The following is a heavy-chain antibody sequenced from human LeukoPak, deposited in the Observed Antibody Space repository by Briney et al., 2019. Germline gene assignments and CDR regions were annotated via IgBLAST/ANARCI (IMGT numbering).Heavy chain of an antibody. Sequence: ASVKVSCKASGYTFTSYGISWVRQAPGQGLEWIGWISAYNGNTNYAQKLQGRVTMTTDTSTSTAYMELRSLRSYDTAVYYCARDPEWSLGPQFDYWGQGTLVTVSS. J-gene: IGHJ4*02. CDR1: GYTFTSYG. CDR3: ARDPEWSLGPQFDY. CDR2: ISAYNGNT. D-gene: IGHD3-3*01. V-gene: IGHV1-18*01.